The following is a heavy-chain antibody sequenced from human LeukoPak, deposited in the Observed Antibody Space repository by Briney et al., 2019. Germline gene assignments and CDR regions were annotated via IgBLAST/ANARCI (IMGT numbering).Heavy chain of an antibody. D-gene: IGHD6-19*01. V-gene: IGHV1-2*02. Sequence: ASVKVSCKASGYTFTGYYMHWVRQAPGQGLEWMGWINPNSGGTNYARKFQGRVTMTRDTSISTAYMELSRLRSDDTAVYYCARASAVAGPPGYWGQGTLVTVSS. CDR1: GYTFTGYY. CDR3: ARASAVAGPPGY. CDR2: INPNSGGT. J-gene: IGHJ4*02.